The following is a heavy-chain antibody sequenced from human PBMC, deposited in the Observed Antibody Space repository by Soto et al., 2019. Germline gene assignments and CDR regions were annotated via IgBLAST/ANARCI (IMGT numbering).Heavy chain of an antibody. Sequence: PSETLSLTCIVSNDSISGYYWSWIRQPPGKGLEWIGNIYHSGGTNYNSSLKSRVSMSVDTSRTQFSLRLVSVTAADTAVYYCARDGDGRMTTNPYYYSGLDVWGQGTTVTVSS. J-gene: IGHJ6*02. D-gene: IGHD4-4*01. CDR3: ARDGDGRMTTNPYYYSGLDV. CDR1: NDSISGYY. CDR2: IYHSGGT. V-gene: IGHV4-59*01.